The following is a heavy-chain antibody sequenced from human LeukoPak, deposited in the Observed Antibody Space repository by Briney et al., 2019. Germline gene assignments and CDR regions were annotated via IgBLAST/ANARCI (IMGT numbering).Heavy chain of an antibody. CDR3: AKGGRYSYGYGYYYMDV. J-gene: IGHJ6*03. CDR1: GFTFSSYV. V-gene: IGHV3-23*01. CDR2: ISGSGGST. Sequence: GGSLRLSCAASGFTFSSYVMSWVRQAPGKGLEWVSAISGSGGSTYYADSVKGRFTISRDNSKNTLYLQMNSLRAEDTAVYYCAKGGRYSYGYGYYYMDVWGKGTTVTVSS. D-gene: IGHD5-18*01.